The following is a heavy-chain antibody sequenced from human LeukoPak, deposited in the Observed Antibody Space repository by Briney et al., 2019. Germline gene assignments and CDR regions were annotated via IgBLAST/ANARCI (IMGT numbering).Heavy chain of an antibody. CDR1: GGSISSSSYY. V-gene: IGHV4-39*07. CDR3: ARDLGSGSQPDAFDI. Sequence: KPSETLSLTCTVSGGSISSSSYYWGWVRQPPGKGLEWIATIYYSGSSYYNPSLKSRVTISVDTSKNQFSLKLSSVTAADTAVYYCARDLGSGSQPDAFDIWGQGTMVTVSS. D-gene: IGHD3-10*02. J-gene: IGHJ3*02. CDR2: IYYSGSS.